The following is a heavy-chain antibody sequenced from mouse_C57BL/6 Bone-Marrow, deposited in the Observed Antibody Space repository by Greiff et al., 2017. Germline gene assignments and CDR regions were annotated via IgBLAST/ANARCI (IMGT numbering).Heavy chain of an antibody. D-gene: IGHD4-1*01. CDR2: ISSGGDYI. CDR3: TRNWDVRAMDY. V-gene: IGHV5-9-1*02. J-gene: IGHJ4*01. CDR1: GFTFSSYA. Sequence: DVKLQESGEGLVKPGGSLKLSCAASGFTFSSYAMSWVRQTPEKRLEWVAYISSGGDYIYYADTVKGRFTISRDNARNTLYLQMSSLKSEDTAMYYCTRNWDVRAMDYWGQGTSVTVSS.